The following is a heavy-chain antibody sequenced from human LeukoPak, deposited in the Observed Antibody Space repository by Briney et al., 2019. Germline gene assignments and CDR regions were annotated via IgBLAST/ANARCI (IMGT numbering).Heavy chain of an antibody. V-gene: IGHV1-46*01. CDR1: GYSFTSYY. CDR2: INLNDGGT. CDR3: AREGSKGVYYYGSGSSNWFDP. D-gene: IGHD3-10*01. Sequence: ASVKVSCKASGYSFTSYYMHWVRQAPGQGLEWMGMINLNDGGTTYAQKFQGRVTMTRDTSTSTVYMELSSLRSEDTALYYCAREGSKGVYYYGSGSSNWFDPWGQGTLVTVSS. J-gene: IGHJ5*02.